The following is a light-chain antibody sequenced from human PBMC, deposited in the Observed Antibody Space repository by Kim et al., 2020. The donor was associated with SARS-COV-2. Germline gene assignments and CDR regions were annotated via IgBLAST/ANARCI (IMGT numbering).Light chain of an antibody. J-gene: IGLJ2*01. V-gene: IGLV2-14*04. CDR3: SSYTSSSTFAVV. Sequence: STTISCTGTSSDVGGYNYVPWYQQHPGKAPKLMIYDVSKRPSGVSNRFSGSKSGNTASLTISGLQAEDEADYYCSSYTSSSTFAVVFGGGTQLTVL. CDR1: SSDVGGYNY. CDR2: DVS.